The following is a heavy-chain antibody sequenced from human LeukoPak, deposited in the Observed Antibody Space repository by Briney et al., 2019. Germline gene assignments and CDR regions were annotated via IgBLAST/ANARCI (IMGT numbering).Heavy chain of an antibody. CDR3: ARAPRLLDS. CDR1: GASITPYY. V-gene: IGHV4-4*09. Sequence: PWETLSLTCTVSGASITPYYWTWIRQAPGKGLEFIAYIYNDITNYNPSLKSRATISIDAFKNQVSLRLSSVTAADTAVYYCARAPRLLDSWGQGILVTVSS. J-gene: IGHJ4*02. CDR2: IYNDIT. D-gene: IGHD1-1*01.